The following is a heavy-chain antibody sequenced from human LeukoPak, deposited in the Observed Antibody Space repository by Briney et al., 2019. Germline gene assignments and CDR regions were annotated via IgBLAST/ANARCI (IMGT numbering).Heavy chain of an antibody. CDR2: INPTSGGT. CDR3: AREFRTTTWSYDAFDL. D-gene: IGHD1/OR15-1a*01. CDR1: GYTFTDYY. V-gene: IGHV1-2*02. J-gene: IGHJ3*01. Sequence: ASVKVSCKASGYTFTDYYLHWMRQAPGQGLEWVGWINPTSGGTNYAQKFQDRVTMTRDTSNNTSYMQLSRLTSDDTAVYYCAREFRTTTWSYDAFDLWGQGTMVTVSS.